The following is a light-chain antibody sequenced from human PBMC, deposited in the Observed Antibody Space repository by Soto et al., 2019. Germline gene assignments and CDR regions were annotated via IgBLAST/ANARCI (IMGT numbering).Light chain of an antibody. Sequence: EIVLTQSPGTLSLSPGERATLSCRASQTVSSTYLAWYQHKPGQAPRLVVYGASSRATGIPDRFSGSGSGTDFTLTISSQQSEDFAVYYCQQYNNWPSWTVGQGTKGEIK. CDR2: GAS. CDR1: QTVSSTY. J-gene: IGKJ1*01. V-gene: IGKV3-20*01. CDR3: QQYNNWPSWT.